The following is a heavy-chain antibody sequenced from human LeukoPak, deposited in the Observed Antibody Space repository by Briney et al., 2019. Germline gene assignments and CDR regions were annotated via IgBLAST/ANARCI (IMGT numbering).Heavy chain of an antibody. CDR1: GGSFSGYN. Sequence: SETLSLTSAVYGGSFSGYNWSWMRQPPGKGLEWIGEIYHSGSTNYNPSLKSRVTISVDTSKNQFSLKLSSVTAADTAVYYCARGLSGYIGYGYWGQGTLVTVSS. D-gene: IGHD5-12*01. CDR3: ARGLSGYIGYGY. CDR2: IYHSGST. J-gene: IGHJ4*02. V-gene: IGHV4-34*01.